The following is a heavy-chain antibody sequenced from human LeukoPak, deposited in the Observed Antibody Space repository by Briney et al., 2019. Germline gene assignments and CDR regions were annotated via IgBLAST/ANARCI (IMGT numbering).Heavy chain of an antibody. D-gene: IGHD3-22*01. Sequence: PSETLSLTCTVSGGSISSYYWSWIRQPAGKGLEWIGRIYTSGSTNYNPSLKSRVTMSVDTSKNQFSLKLSSVTAADTAVYYCARGRYYYDSRGGYYYYMDVWGKGTTVNVSS. CDR3: ARGRYYYDSRGGYYYYMDV. CDR1: GGSISSYY. J-gene: IGHJ6*03. V-gene: IGHV4-4*07. CDR2: IYTSGST.